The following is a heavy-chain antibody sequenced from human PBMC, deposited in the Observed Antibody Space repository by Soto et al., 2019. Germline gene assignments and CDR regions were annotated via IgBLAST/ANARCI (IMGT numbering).Heavy chain of an antibody. CDR3: ARGYCSSTSCFDP. J-gene: IGHJ5*02. CDR1: GGSISSGGYS. V-gene: IGHV4-31*03. Sequence: QVQLQESGPGLVKPSQTLSLTCSVSGGSISSGGYSWSWIRQHPGKGLEWIGYIYYSGSTSYNPSLKSRVTISVDTSKNQFSLKLSSVTAADTAVYYWARGYCSSTSCFDPWGQGTLVTVSS. D-gene: IGHD2-2*01. CDR2: IYYSGST.